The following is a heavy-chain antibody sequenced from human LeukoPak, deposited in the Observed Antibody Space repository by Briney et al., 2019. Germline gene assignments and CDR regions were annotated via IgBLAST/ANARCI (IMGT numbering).Heavy chain of an antibody. CDR3: ARVEAFWVVFDL. Sequence: SQTLSLTCTVSGGSISSGDYYWSWIRQPPGKGLEWIGYIYYSGSTYYNPSLKSRVTISVDTSKNQFSLKLSSVTAADTAVYYCARVEAFWVVFDLGAKGTRVPVS. J-gene: IGHJ3*01. V-gene: IGHV4-30-4*01. CDR1: GGSISSGDYY. D-gene: IGHD3-16*01. CDR2: IYYSGST.